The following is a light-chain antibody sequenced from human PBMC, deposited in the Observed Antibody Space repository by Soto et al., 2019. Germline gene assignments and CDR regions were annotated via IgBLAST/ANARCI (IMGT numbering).Light chain of an antibody. CDR1: TSNIGAGYG. CDR2: VNS. Sequence: QSALTQPPSVSGAPGQRVTISCTGSTSNIGAGYGVHWYQHLPGTAPKLFMYVNSIRPSGVPDRVSGTKSSTPASLAITGLQGNDAADYYCQSYDSSLTSVIFGGGTEVTVL. CDR3: QSYDSSLTSVI. V-gene: IGLV1-40*01. J-gene: IGLJ2*01.